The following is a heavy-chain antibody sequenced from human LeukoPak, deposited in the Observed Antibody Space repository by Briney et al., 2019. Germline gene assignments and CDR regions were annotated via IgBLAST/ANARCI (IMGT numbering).Heavy chain of an antibody. Sequence: ASVKVSCKASEYTFTGYYMHWVRQAPGQGLEWMGWINPNSGGTNYAQKFQGRATMTRDTSISTAYMELSRLRSDDTAVYYCARDVVLGGSGSSDFDYWGQGTLVTVSS. J-gene: IGHJ4*02. CDR1: EYTFTGYY. CDR3: ARDVVLGGSGSSDFDY. D-gene: IGHD3-10*01. V-gene: IGHV1-2*02. CDR2: INPNSGGT.